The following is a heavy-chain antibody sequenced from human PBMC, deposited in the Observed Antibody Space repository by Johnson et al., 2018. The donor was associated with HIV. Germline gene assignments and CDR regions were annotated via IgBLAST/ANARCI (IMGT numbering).Heavy chain of an antibody. V-gene: IGHV3-9*01. D-gene: IGHD3-10*01. CDR2: ISWNSGSI. CDR1: GFTFDDYA. J-gene: IGHJ3*02. Sequence: VQLVESGGGLVQPGRSLRLSCAASGFTFDDYAMHWVRQAPGKGLEWVSGISWNSGSIGYADSVKGRFTISRDNAKNSLYLQMNSLRAEDTALYYCAKNYYGSGRGAFDIWGQGTMVTVSS. CDR3: AKNYYGSGRGAFDI.